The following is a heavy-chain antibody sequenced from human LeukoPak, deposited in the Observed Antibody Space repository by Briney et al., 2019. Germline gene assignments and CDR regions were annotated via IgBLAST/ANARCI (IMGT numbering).Heavy chain of an antibody. CDR2: FYSGGST. CDR3: ARGRQYYYDSSGYYPYDAFDI. J-gene: IGHJ3*02. CDR1: GFTVSSNY. Sequence: GGSLRLXCAASGFTVSSNYMSWVRRAPGKGLESVSVFYSGGSTYYADSVKGRFTISRDNSKNTLYLQMNSLRAEDTAVYYCARGRQYYYDSSGYYPYDAFDIWGQGTMVTVSS. V-gene: IGHV3-53*01. D-gene: IGHD3-22*01.